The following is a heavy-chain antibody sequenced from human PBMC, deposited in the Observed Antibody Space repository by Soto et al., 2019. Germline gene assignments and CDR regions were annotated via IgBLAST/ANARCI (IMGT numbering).Heavy chain of an antibody. J-gene: IGHJ4*02. V-gene: IGHV4-31*03. Sequence: SETLSLTCTVSGGSISSGGYYWSWIRQHPGKGLEWIGYIYYSGSTYYNPSLKSRVTISVDTSKNQFSLKLSSVTAADTAVYYCAREMDVAGTDYWGQGTLVTVSS. CDR2: IYYSGST. D-gene: IGHD6-19*01. CDR3: AREMDVAGTDY. CDR1: GGSISSGGYY.